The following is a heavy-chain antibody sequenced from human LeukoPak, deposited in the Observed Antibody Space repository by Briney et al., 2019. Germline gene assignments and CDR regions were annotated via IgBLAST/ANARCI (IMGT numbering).Heavy chain of an antibody. D-gene: IGHD3-10*01. CDR1: GGSISNYY. CDR3: AREGLGELSKWFDT. Sequence: PSETLSLTCTVSGGSISNYYWNWIRQPPGKGLEWIGYMYYTGATNYNPSLKSRVTISVDTSKNQFSLKVNSMTAADTAIYYCAREGLGELSKWFDTWGQGALVTVSS. V-gene: IGHV4-59*01. CDR2: MYYTGAT. J-gene: IGHJ5*02.